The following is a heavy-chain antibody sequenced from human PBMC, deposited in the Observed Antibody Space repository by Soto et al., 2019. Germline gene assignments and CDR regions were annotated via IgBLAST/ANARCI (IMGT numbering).Heavy chain of an antibody. CDR1: GGTFSSYA. Sequence: QVQLVQSGAEVKKPGSSVKVSCKASGGTFSSYAISWVRQAPGQGLEWMGGIIPIFGTANYAQKFQGRVTLPXXDXTTXAYMELSSLRSEDTAVYYCARAVAARPHYYYGMEVWGQGTTVTVSS. J-gene: IGHJ6*02. D-gene: IGHD6-6*01. CDR2: IIPIFGTA. CDR3: ARAVAARPHYYYGMEV. V-gene: IGHV1-69*05.